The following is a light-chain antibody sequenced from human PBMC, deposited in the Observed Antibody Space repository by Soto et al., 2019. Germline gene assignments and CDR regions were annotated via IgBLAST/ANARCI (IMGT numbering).Light chain of an antibody. CDR1: QSVLYSSDKQNY. CDR2: WAS. J-gene: IGKJ1*01. Sequence: DIVMTQSPDSLAVSLGERATINCKSSQSVLYSSDKQNYLAWYQQKPGQPPKLLIYWASTRESGVPDRFSGSGSGTDFTLTISSLQAEDVAVYYCQQHVSWHTFGQGTKVDIK. V-gene: IGKV4-1*01. CDR3: QQHVSWHT.